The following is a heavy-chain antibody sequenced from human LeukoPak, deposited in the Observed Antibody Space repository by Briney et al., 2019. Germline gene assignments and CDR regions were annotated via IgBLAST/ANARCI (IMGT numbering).Heavy chain of an antibody. CDR1: GFTFGNYA. CDR3: AKDQKMHGDY. J-gene: IGHJ4*02. D-gene: IGHD5-24*01. V-gene: IGHV3-23*01. Sequence: GGSLRPSCAASGFTFGNYAMSWVRQAPGKGLEWVSLISGNGGSTYYADSVKGRFTISRDNSKNTLYLQMSSLRAEDTAVYYSAKDQKMHGDYWGQGTLVTVSS. CDR2: ISGNGGST.